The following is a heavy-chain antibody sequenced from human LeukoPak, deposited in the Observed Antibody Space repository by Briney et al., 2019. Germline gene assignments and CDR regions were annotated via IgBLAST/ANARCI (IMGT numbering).Heavy chain of an antibody. V-gene: IGHV1-2*02. D-gene: IGHD6-13*01. J-gene: IGHJ4*02. Sequence: ASVKLSCKASGYTVTVYYMHWVRHPPRQGLERMGWSNPNSGGTNYAQKSQNRLTMTTDTTTSTHYIELRSPITDDAAVYYCARGRHWYAEAFDDWGQGTLVTVSS. CDR2: SNPNSGGT. CDR3: ARGRHWYAEAFDD. CDR1: GYTVTVYY.